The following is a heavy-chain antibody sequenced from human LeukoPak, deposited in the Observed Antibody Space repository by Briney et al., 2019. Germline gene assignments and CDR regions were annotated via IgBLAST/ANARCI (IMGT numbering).Heavy chain of an antibody. CDR2: FDPEDGET. J-gene: IGHJ6*03. Sequence: GASVKVSCKVSGYTLTELSMHWVRQAPGKGLEWMGGFDPEDGETIYAQKFQGRVTMTEGTSTDTAYMELSSLRSEDTAVYYCATGVPAAIGYYYYYYYMDVWGKGTTVTVSS. CDR1: GYTLTELS. D-gene: IGHD2-2*01. CDR3: ATGVPAAIGYYYYYYYMDV. V-gene: IGHV1-24*01.